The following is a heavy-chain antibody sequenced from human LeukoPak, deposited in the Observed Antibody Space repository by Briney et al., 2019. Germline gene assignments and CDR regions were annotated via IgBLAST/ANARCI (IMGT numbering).Heavy chain of an antibody. J-gene: IGHJ4*02. D-gene: IGHD6-19*01. V-gene: IGHV4-39*07. CDR2: INHSGST. Sequence: PSETLSLTCTVSGGSISSSSYYWGWIRQPPGKGLEWIGEINHSGSTNYNPSLKSRVTISVDTSKNQFSLKLSSVTAADTAVYYCAKSYSSGWYGVHYFDYWGQGTLVTVSS. CDR3: AKSYSSGWYGVHYFDY. CDR1: GGSISSSSYY.